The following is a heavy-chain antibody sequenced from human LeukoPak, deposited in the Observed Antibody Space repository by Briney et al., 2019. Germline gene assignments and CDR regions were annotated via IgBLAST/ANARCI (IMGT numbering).Heavy chain of an antibody. V-gene: IGHV3-23*01. CDR3: AKQLGYCSDGSCYFPY. J-gene: IGHJ4*02. D-gene: IGHD2-15*01. CDR1: GFTFSSSA. CDR2: ISNNGGYT. Sequence: GGSLSLSCAASGFTFSSSAMSWVRQAPGKGLEWVSAISNNGGYTYYADSVQGWFTISRDNSKSTLCLRMNSLRAEDTAVYYCAKQLGYCSDGSCYFPYWGQGTLVTVSS.